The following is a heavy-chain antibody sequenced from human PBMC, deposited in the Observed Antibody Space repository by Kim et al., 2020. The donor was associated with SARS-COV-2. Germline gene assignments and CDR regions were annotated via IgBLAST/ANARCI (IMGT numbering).Heavy chain of an antibody. V-gene: IGHV7-4-1*02. CDR2: INTNTGNP. CDR1: GYTFTTYG. Sequence: ASVKVSCKASGYTFTTYGVNWVRQAPGQGLEWMGWINTNTGNPTYAQGFTGRFVFSLDTSVSTGYLQISSLKAEDTAVYYCAKAQSGGYVDYWGQGTLVTVSS. CDR3: AKAQSGGYVDY. J-gene: IGHJ4*02. D-gene: IGHD3-16*01.